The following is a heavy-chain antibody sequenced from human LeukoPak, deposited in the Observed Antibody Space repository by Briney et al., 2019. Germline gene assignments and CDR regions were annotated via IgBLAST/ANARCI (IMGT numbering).Heavy chain of an antibody. V-gene: IGHV3-48*01. CDR2: ISSSSSTI. CDR3: ARGRRGPAASLDY. D-gene: IGHD2-2*01. J-gene: IGHJ4*02. Sequence: GGSLRLSCAASGFAFSSYSMNWVRQAPGKGLEWVSYISSSSSTIYYADSVKGRFTISRDNAKNSLYLQMNSLRAEDTAVYYCARGRRGPAASLDYWGQGTLVTVSS. CDR1: GFAFSSYS.